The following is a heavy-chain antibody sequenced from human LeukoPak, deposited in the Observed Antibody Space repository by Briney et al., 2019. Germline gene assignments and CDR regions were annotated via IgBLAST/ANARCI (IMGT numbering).Heavy chain of an antibody. CDR2: IIPILGIV. D-gene: IGHD3-9*01. CDR1: GGTFSSYA. J-gene: IGHJ3*02. V-gene: IGHV1-69*04. CDR3: ATLTTPPPAVEGRPIGWGAFDI. Sequence: SVKVSCKASGGTFSSYAISWVRQAPGQGLEWMGRIIPILGIVNYAQKFQGRVTITADKSTSTAYLELSSLRSEDTAVYYCATLTTPPPAVEGRPIGWGAFDIWGQGTMVTVSS.